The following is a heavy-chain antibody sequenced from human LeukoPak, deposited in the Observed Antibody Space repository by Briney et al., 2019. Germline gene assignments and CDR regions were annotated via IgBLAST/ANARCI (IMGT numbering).Heavy chain of an antibody. V-gene: IGHV3-48*01. CDR1: GFTLSSSE. J-gene: IGHJ4*02. D-gene: IGHD3-22*01. CDR3: ARGLRPTYYYDSSGYYTLFDY. CDR2: ISSDNSV. Sequence: GGSLRLSCAASGFTLSSSEMDWVRQAPGKGLEWVSYISSDNSVLYADSVKGRFTISRDNSKNTLYLQMNSLRAEDTAVYYCARGLRPTYYYDSSGYYTLFDYWGQGTLVTVSS.